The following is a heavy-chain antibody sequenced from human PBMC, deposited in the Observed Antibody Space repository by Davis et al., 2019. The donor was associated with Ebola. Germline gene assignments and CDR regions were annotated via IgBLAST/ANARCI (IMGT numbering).Heavy chain of an antibody. D-gene: IGHD4-17*01. V-gene: IGHV3-23*01. CDR2: ISGSGGST. J-gene: IGHJ6*03. Sequence: GESLKISCAASGFTFSSYAMSWVRQAPGKGLEWVSAISGSGGSTYYADSVKGRFTISRDNSKNTLYLQMNSLRAEDTAVYYCARDRPFDYGDLYYYYYMDVWGKGTTVTVSS. CDR3: ARDRPFDYGDLYYYYYMDV. CDR1: GFTFSSYA.